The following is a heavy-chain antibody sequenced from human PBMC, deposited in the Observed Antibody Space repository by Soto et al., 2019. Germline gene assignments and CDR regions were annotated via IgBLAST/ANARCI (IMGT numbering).Heavy chain of an antibody. D-gene: IGHD3-10*01. Sequence: SETLSLTCTVSGASMGRYYWSWIRQSPGKGLEYIGYIADSETTNYSPSLWSRVTMSLEASKSQFSLKLSAVTAADTAVYYCSRVDYYGACPYLFDYWGPGTLVTVSS. J-gene: IGHJ4*02. CDR2: IADSETT. V-gene: IGHV4-59*01. CDR1: GASMGRYY. CDR3: SRVDYYGACPYLFDY.